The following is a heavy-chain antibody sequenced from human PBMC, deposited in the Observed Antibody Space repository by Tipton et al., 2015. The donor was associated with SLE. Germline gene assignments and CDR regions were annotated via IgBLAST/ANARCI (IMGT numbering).Heavy chain of an antibody. V-gene: IGHV3-49*04. D-gene: IGHD2-21*02. CDR2: IRSKAYGGTT. Sequence: SLRLSCAASGFTFSNYAMHWVRQAPGKGLEWVGFIRSKAYGGTTEYAASVKGRFTISRDDSKTIAYLQMNSLKTDDTAVYYCTRGGAYCGGDCFSDYWGQGTLVTVSS. CDR3: TRGGAYCGGDCFSDY. CDR1: GFTFSNYA. J-gene: IGHJ4*02.